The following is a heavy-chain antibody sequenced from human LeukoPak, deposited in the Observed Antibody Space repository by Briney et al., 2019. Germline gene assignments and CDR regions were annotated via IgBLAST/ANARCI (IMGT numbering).Heavy chain of an antibody. CDR1: GFTFSDYY. V-gene: IGHV3-11*06. CDR2: ISSSGSHT. D-gene: IGHD6-13*01. J-gene: IGHJ5*02. CDR3: ARVGVITAAGTYDL. Sequence: AGGSLRLSCAASGFTFSDYYMTWIRQSPGKGLEWVSYISSSGSHTNYADSVKGRFTISRDNAMNSLYLQMSSLRADDTAVYYCARVGVITAAGTYDLWGQGTLVTVSS.